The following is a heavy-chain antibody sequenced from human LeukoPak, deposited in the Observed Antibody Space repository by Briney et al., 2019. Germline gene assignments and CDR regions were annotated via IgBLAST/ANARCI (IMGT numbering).Heavy chain of an antibody. CDR3: ARDWEVGIAAAGGGYFDH. J-gene: IGHJ4*02. Sequence: GGSLRLSCSASGFTFSSYSMNWVRQAPGKGLEWVSYISSSSSSIYYADSVKGRFTITRDNAKNSMYLQMNSLRAEDTAVYYCARDWEVGIAAAGGGYFDHWGQGTLVTVSS. CDR2: ISSSSSSI. CDR1: GFTFSSYS. D-gene: IGHD6-13*01. V-gene: IGHV3-48*04.